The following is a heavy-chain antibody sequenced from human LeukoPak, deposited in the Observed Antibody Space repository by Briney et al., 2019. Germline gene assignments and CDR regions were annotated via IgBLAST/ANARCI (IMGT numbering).Heavy chain of an antibody. CDR2: ISAYNGNT. CDR3: ARDYYDSSGYVSDY. V-gene: IGHV1-18*01. CDR1: GYTFTSYG. D-gene: IGHD3-22*01. Sequence: ASVKVSCKASGYTFTSYGISWVRQAPGQGLEWMGWISAYNGNTNYAQKLQGRITMTTDTSTSTAYMDLRSLRSDDTAVYYCARDYYDSSGYVSDYWGQGTLVTVSS. J-gene: IGHJ4*02.